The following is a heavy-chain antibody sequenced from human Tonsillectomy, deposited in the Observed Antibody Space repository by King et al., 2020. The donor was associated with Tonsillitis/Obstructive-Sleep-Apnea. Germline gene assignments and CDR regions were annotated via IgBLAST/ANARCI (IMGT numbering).Heavy chain of an antibody. Sequence: VQLVESGAEVKKPGESLRISCKGSGYSFTNYWINWVRQVPGKGLEWMGRIDPSDSYTNYSPSFQGHVTISADKSISTPYLQWSSLKASETAMYYCARLQYRIGWYADYWGQGTLVTVSS. D-gene: IGHD6-19*01. CDR1: GYSFTNYW. V-gene: IGHV5-10-1*03. J-gene: IGHJ4*02. CDR2: IDPSDSYT. CDR3: ARLQYRIGWYADY.